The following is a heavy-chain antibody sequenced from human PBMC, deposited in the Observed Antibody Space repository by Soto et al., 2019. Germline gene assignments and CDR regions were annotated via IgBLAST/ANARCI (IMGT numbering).Heavy chain of an antibody. Sequence: GGSLRLSCAASGFTFSNFVMRWVRQTPGKGPEWVSTITGTGGDTYYTDSVKGRFTISRDNSKNTLYLQMSSLRAEDTALYYCTKASSDRHHMDVWGQGTTVTVYS. CDR1: GFTFSNFV. V-gene: IGHV3-23*01. CDR2: ITGTGGDT. J-gene: IGHJ6*02. CDR3: TKASSDRHHMDV.